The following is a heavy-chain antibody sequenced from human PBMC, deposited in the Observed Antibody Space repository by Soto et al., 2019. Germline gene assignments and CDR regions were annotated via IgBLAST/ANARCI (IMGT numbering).Heavy chain of an antibody. D-gene: IGHD3-9*01. V-gene: IGHV1-18*04. Sequence: ASVKVSCKASGYTFTSYGISWVRQAPGQGLEWMGWISAYNGNTNYAQKLQGRVTMTTDTSTSPAYMELRSLRSDDTAVYYCARDQGYYDILTGYYITRPFDYWGQGTVVTVSS. CDR2: ISAYNGNT. CDR3: ARDQGYYDILTGYYITRPFDY. J-gene: IGHJ4*02. CDR1: GYTFTSYG.